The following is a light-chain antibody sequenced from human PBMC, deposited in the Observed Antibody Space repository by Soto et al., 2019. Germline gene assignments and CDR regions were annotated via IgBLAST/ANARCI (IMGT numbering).Light chain of an antibody. Sequence: QSVLTQPPSVSGAPRQMVTISCTGSSSNIGAGYDVHWYQQLPGTAPKLLIYGNSNRPSGVPDRFSGSKSGTSASLAITGLQAEDEADYHCQSYDSSPFYVFGTGTKVTVL. CDR3: QSYDSSPFYV. V-gene: IGLV1-40*01. CDR2: GNS. CDR1: SSNIGAGYD. J-gene: IGLJ1*01.